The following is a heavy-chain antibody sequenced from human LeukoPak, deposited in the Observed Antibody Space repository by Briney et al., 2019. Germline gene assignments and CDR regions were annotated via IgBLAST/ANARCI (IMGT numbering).Heavy chain of an antibody. V-gene: IGHV3-23*01. CDR2: ISGSGDST. Sequence: QAGGSLRLSCAASGFTFSTYAVNWVRQAPGKGLEWVSTISGSGDSTYYADSVKGRFTISRDNSKNSLYLQMNSLRAEDTAVYYCARGVSSTAMVLGYWGQGTLVTVSS. CDR1: GFTFSTYA. D-gene: IGHD5-18*01. CDR3: ARGVSSTAMVLGY. J-gene: IGHJ4*02.